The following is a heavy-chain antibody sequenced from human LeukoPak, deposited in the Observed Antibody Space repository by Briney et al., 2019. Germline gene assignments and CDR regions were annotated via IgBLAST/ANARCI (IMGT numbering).Heavy chain of an antibody. J-gene: IGHJ4*02. Sequence: GESLKISCAASGFTFSSYAMSWVRQAPGKGLEWVSAISGSGGSTYYADSVKGRFTISRDNSKNTLYLQMNSLRAEDTAVYYCAKGTIAAAGTTGYFDYWGQGTLVTVSS. D-gene: IGHD6-13*01. V-gene: IGHV3-23*01. CDR3: AKGTIAAAGTTGYFDY. CDR1: GFTFSSYA. CDR2: ISGSGGST.